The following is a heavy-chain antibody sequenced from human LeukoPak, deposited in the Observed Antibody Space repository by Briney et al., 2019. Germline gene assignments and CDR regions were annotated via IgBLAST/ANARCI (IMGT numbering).Heavy chain of an antibody. CDR1: GYTFTSYD. Sequence: GASVEVSCKASGYTFTSYDINWVRQATGQGLEWMGWMNPNSGNTGYAQKFQGRVTITRNTSISTAYMELSSLRSEDTAVYYCAARIAAAGGFDYWGQGTLVTVSS. J-gene: IGHJ4*02. CDR3: AARIAAAGGFDY. V-gene: IGHV1-8*03. CDR2: MNPNSGNT. D-gene: IGHD6-13*01.